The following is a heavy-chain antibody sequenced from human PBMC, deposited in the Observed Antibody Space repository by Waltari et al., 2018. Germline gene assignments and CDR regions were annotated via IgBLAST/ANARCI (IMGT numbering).Heavy chain of an antibody. CDR1: GGSLSSGSYY. V-gene: IGHV4-61*02. Sequence: QVQLQESGPGLVKPSQTLSLTCTVSGGSLSSGSYYWSWIRPPAGKGLEWIGRIYTSGSTNYNPSLKSRVTISVDTSKNQFSLKLSSVTAADTAVYYCARHVVPAANYYYGMDVWGQGTTVTVSS. D-gene: IGHD2-2*01. CDR3: ARHVVPAANYYYGMDV. J-gene: IGHJ6*02. CDR2: IYTSGST.